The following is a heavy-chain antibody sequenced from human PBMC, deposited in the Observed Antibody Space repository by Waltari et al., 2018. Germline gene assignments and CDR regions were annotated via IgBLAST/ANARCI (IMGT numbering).Heavy chain of an antibody. CDR2: IGPYNDNT. CDR1: GYTFSNYG. Sequence: QVLLVQSGFEVTKPGASVKVSCKASGYTFSNYGVNWVRQAPGQGLEWVGWIGPYNDNTDYAQKFQGRVTMTSHTSTSTAYMELRSLTSDDTAVYFCARSTGTTQASDYWGQGTLVTVSS. J-gene: IGHJ4*02. CDR3: ARSTGTTQASDY. V-gene: IGHV1-18*04. D-gene: IGHD1-1*01.